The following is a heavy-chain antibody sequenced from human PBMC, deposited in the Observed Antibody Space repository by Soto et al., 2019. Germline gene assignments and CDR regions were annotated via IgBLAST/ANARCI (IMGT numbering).Heavy chain of an antibody. V-gene: IGHV3-48*01. CDR1: GFTFSSYN. J-gene: IGHJ4*02. Sequence: EVQLVESGGGLIQPGGSLRLSCAASGFTFSSYNMNWARQAPGKGLEWISYISSSSTTIYYADSVKGRFTISRDNAKNSMYLQMNSLRTEDTAVYYCEWHCITGACLTKWGQGTLVTVSS. D-gene: IGHD2-8*01. CDR3: EWHCITGACLTK. CDR2: ISSSSTTI.